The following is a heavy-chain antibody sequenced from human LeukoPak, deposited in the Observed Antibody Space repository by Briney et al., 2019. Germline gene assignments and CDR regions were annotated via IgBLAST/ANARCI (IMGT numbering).Heavy chain of an antibody. CDR2: ISSNGGST. V-gene: IGHV3-64D*06. D-gene: IGHD5-18*01. Sequence: GGSLRLSCSASVFTFSSYAMHWVRQAPGKGLEYVSAISSNGGSTYYADSVKGRFTISRDNSKNTLYLQMSSLRAEDTAVYYCAKDGRRGYSYGYSDYWGQGTLVTVSS. CDR3: AKDGRRGYSYGYSDY. CDR1: VFTFSSYA. J-gene: IGHJ4*02.